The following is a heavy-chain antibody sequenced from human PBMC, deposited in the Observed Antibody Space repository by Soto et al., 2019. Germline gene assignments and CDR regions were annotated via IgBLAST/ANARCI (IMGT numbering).Heavy chain of an antibody. D-gene: IGHD2-2*02. V-gene: IGHV1-69*01. J-gene: IGHJ6*02. CDR1: GVTFSNAA. Sequence: VQVVQSEAEAKKPGSSVKLSCEVSGVTFSNAAFSWVRQAPGQGLEWMGGIIPIFGGAKYAQKFQGRVEITADELTDILYMEVTSLTSDDTAVYFCAIDGQYRHQAIITEYFVMDVWGQGTTVTVS. CDR2: IIPIFGGA. CDR3: AIDGQYRHQAIITEYFVMDV.